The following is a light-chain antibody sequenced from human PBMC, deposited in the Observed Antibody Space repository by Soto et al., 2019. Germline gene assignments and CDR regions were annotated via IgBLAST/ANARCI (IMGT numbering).Light chain of an antibody. CDR3: SSYRSGNTLVV. CDR1: SSDISGHNY. CDR2: EVS. J-gene: IGLJ2*01. V-gene: IGLV2-8*01. Sequence: QSVLTQPPSASGSLGQSVTISCTGASSDISGHNYVSWYQQHPGKAPKLMIYEVSKRPSWVPDRFSASKSGNTASLTVSGLQAEDEAAYYCSSYRSGNTLVVFGGGTKLTVL.